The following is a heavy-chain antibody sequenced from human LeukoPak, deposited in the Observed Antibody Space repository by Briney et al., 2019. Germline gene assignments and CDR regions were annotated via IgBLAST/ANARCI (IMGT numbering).Heavy chain of an antibody. V-gene: IGHV3-53*01. CDR3: ARHSEFGTSWFDY. D-gene: IGHD6-13*01. CDR1: GFTVSSNY. Sequence: GGSLRLSCAASGFTVSSNYMSWVRQAPGEGLEWVSVIYTGGTTYYADSVRGRFTISRDNSKNTLFLQMNILRVDDTAVYYCARHSEFGTSWFDYWGQGTLVTVSS. CDR2: IYTGGTT. J-gene: IGHJ4*02.